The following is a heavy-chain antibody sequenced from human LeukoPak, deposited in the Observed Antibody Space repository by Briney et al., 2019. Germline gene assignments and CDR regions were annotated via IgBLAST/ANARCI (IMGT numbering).Heavy chain of an antibody. CDR2: ISGYNGNT. CDR3: ASLKNYYDSSGYLVTDAFDI. V-gene: IGHV1-18*01. D-gene: IGHD3-22*01. CDR1: GYIFSNYA. J-gene: IGHJ3*02. Sequence: GASVKVSCKASGYIFSNYAIHWVRQAPGQGLEWMGWISGYNGNTNYAQKLQGRVTMTTDTSTSTAYMELRSLKSDDTAVYYCASLKNYYDSSGYLVTDAFDIWGQGTMVTVSS.